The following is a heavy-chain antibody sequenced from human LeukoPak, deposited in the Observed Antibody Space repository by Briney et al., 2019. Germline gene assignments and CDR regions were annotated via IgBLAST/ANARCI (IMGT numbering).Heavy chain of an antibody. Sequence: SETLSLTCTVSGDSFSYFYWSWIRQPPGKGLEWIGYIYYSGSTNYNPSLKSRVTISVDTSKNQFSLKLSSVTAADTAVYYCARGSNWFDPWGQGTLVTVSS. J-gene: IGHJ5*02. CDR1: GDSFSYFY. CDR2: IYYSGST. V-gene: IGHV4-59*01. CDR3: ARGSNWFDP.